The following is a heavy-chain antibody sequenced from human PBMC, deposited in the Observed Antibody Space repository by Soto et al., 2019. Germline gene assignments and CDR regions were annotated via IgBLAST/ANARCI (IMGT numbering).Heavy chain of an antibody. CDR2: ISAHNGNT. Sequence: QVHLVQSGAEVKKPGASVKVSCKGSGYAFTTYGITWVRQAPGQGLEWMGWISAHNGNTNYAQKLQGRVTVTRDTSTSTAYMELRSLRSDATAVYYCARGRYGDYWGQGALDTVSS. V-gene: IGHV1-18*01. D-gene: IGHD1-1*01. CDR1: GYAFTTYG. CDR3: ARGRYGDY. J-gene: IGHJ4*02.